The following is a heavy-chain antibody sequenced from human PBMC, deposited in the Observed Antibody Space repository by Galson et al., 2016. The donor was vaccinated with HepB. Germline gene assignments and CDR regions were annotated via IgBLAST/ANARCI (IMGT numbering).Heavy chain of an antibody. V-gene: IGHV6-1*01. CDR2: TYYRSSWHY. Sequence: CAISGDSVSNDNAGWYWIRQSPSRGLECLGRTYYRSSWHYDYAESVKSRLTIHPDTSQNQFSLQLNSVTPGDTAVYYCARSYLLGRGFGWWGQGTLVTVSS. CDR1: GDSVSNDNAG. J-gene: IGHJ4*02. CDR3: ARSYLLGRGFGW. D-gene: IGHD7-27*01.